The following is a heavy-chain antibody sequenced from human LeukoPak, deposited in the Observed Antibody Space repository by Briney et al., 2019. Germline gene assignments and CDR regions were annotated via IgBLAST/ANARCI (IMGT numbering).Heavy chain of an antibody. CDR1: GGSISSYY. V-gene: IGHV4-59*01. CDR2: IYYSGGT. Sequence: SETLSLTCTVSGGSISSYYWGWIRQPPGKGLEWIGYIYYSGGTNYNPSLKSRVTISVDTSRNQFSLKLSSVTAADTAVYYCARSLSSSWYYFDYWGQGTLVTVSS. J-gene: IGHJ4*02. CDR3: ARSLSSSWYYFDY. D-gene: IGHD6-13*01.